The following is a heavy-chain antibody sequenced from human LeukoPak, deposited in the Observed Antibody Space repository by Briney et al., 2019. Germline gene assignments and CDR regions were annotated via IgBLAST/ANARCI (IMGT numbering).Heavy chain of an antibody. D-gene: IGHD6-13*01. Sequence: GGSLRLSCAASGFTVSNNYMNWVRQAPGKGLEWVSAISGSGGSTYYADSVKGRFTISRDNSKNTLYLQMNSLRAEDTAVYYCAKKDSSSWPYYFDYWGQGTLVTVSS. CDR1: GFTVSNNY. CDR2: ISGSGGST. J-gene: IGHJ4*02. V-gene: IGHV3-23*01. CDR3: AKKDSSSWPYYFDY.